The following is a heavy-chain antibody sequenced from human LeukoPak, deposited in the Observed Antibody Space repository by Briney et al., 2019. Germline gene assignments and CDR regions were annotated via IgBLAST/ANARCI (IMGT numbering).Heavy chain of an antibody. J-gene: IGHJ4*02. V-gene: IGHV5-51*01. CDR1: GHDFTSYW. D-gene: IGHD4-11*01. Sequence: GESLKISCRSSGHDFTSYWIAWVRQLPGKGLEWMGVIHPSDSETQYGPSFQGQVTISADNSISTAYLQWSRLKASDTAMYYCARSDALTTGWDFDYWGQGTLVTVSS. CDR3: ARSDALTTGWDFDY. CDR2: IHPSDSET.